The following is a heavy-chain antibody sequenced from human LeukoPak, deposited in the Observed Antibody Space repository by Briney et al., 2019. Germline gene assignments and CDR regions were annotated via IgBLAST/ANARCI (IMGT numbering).Heavy chain of an antibody. CDR1: GFTFSSYA. Sequence: GGSLRPSCAASGFTFSSYAMSWVRQAPGKGLEWVSAISGSGGSTYYADSVKGRFTISRDNSKNTLYLQMNSLRAEDTAVYYCAKDPIFSGSYGVFDSWGQGTLVTVSS. CDR3: AKDPIFSGSYGVFDS. D-gene: IGHD1-26*01. V-gene: IGHV3-23*01. CDR2: ISGSGGST. J-gene: IGHJ4*02.